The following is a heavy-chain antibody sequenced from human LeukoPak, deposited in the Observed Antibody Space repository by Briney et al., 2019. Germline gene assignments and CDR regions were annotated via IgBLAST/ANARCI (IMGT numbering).Heavy chain of an antibody. CDR1: VGSISSYY. J-gene: IGHJ4*02. V-gene: IGHV4-59*01. CDR3: ASWGSGWSNY. Sequence: SETLSLTCTVSVGSISSYYWSWIRQPPGKGLEWIGYIYYSGSTNSTPSLKSRVTISVDTSKNQFSLKLSSVTAADTAVYYCASWGSGWSNYWGQGTLVTVSS. CDR2: IYYSGST. D-gene: IGHD6-19*01.